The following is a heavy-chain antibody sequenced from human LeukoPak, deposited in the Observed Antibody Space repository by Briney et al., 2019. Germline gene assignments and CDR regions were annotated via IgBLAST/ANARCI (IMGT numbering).Heavy chain of an antibody. J-gene: IGHJ5*01. CDR2: IRFDGTTK. D-gene: IGHD2-15*01. CDR1: GFTFSSSG. Sequence: GGSRRLSCAASGFTFSSSGMHWVRQAPGRGLEWVAFIRFDGTTKYYAQSVRGRFTISRDNSKNTLGLQMNSLRVEDTAVYYCAQEIKDRYCSGAQNCLIDSWGHGTLVTVSS. V-gene: IGHV3-30*02. CDR3: AQEIKDRYCSGAQNCLIDS.